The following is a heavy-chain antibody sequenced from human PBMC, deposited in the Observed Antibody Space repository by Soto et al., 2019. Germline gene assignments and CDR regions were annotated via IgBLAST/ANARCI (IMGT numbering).Heavy chain of an antibody. Sequence: SETLSLTCTVSGGSISSSSYYWGWIRQPPGKGLEWIGSIYYSGSTYYNPSLKSRVTISVDTSKNQFSLKLGPVTAADTAVYYCARVYGVITYYYYYGMDVWGQGTTVTVSS. CDR1: GGSISSSSYY. J-gene: IGHJ6*02. D-gene: IGHD3-22*01. CDR2: IYYSGST. CDR3: ARVYGVITYYYYYGMDV. V-gene: IGHV4-39*01.